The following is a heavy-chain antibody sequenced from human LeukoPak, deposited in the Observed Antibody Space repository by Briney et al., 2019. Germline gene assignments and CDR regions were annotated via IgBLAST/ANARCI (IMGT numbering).Heavy chain of an antibody. CDR3: ARDNGEGYFGSGSFDY. Sequence: AGWSLRLSCAASGFTFSSYSMHWVRQVPGKGLDWVTRISYDASEKYYADSVKGRFTISRDNSKNTLHLQMNSLRTEDTALYYCARDNGEGYFGSGSFDYWGQGILVIVSS. V-gene: IGHV3-30*04. CDR2: ISYDASEK. J-gene: IGHJ4*02. CDR1: GFTFSSYS. D-gene: IGHD3-10*01.